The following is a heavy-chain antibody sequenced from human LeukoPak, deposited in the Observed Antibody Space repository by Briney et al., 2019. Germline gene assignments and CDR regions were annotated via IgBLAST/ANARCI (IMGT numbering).Heavy chain of an antibody. CDR1: SGSISSSYYY. CDR2: INHSGST. Sequence: SETLSLTCTVSSGSISSSYYYWGWIRQPPGKGLEWIGEINHSGSTNYNPSLKSRVTISVDTSKNQFSLKLSSVTAADTAVYYCARGDSSGYYAQPWGQGTLVTVSS. V-gene: IGHV4-39*07. D-gene: IGHD3-22*01. J-gene: IGHJ5*02. CDR3: ARGDSSGYYAQP.